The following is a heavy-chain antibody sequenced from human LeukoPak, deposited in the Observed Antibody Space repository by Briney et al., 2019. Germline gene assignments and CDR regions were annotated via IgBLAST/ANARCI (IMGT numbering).Heavy chain of an antibody. V-gene: IGHV1-18*04. D-gene: IGHD2-15*01. CDR1: GYIFTRYG. CDR2: ISAHYGNT. J-gene: IGHJ4*02. Sequence: ASVKVSCKASGYIFTRYGISWVRQAPGQGLEWMGWISAHYGNTNYAQKFQDRVTMTTDTSTNTAYMEVRSLRPDDTAVYYCARDFFHGHCSGLSCFLLDYWGQGSLVTVSS. CDR3: ARDFFHGHCSGLSCFLLDY.